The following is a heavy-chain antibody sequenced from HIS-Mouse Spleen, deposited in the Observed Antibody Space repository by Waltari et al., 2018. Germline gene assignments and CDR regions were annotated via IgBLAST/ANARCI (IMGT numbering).Heavy chain of an antibody. V-gene: IGHV4-59*01. Sequence: GSTNYNPSLKSRVTISVDTSKNQFSLKLSSVTAADTAVYYCARVGEDTAMVTPYYYYGMDVWGQGTTVTVSS. D-gene: IGHD5-18*01. CDR2: GST. CDR3: ARVGEDTAMVTPYYYYGMDV. J-gene: IGHJ6*02.